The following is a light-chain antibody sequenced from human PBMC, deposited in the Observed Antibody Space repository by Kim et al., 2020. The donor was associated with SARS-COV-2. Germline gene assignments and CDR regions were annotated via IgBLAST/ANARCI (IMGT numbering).Light chain of an antibody. CDR3: QQTYSHPRLS. V-gene: IGKV1-39*01. J-gene: IGKJ4*01. CDR1: QRVGNY. Sequence: DIQMTQSPSSLSAYVGDRVNMTCRASQRVGNYLNWFQKKPGKVPKLLIYGISRLQRGVPSRFSGSGSGTDFTLTISSLQPEDFATYYCQQTYSHPRLSFGGGTKVDIK. CDR2: GIS.